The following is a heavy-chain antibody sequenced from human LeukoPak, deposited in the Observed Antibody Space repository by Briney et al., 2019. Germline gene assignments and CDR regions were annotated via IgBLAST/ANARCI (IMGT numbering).Heavy chain of an antibody. D-gene: IGHD4-17*01. CDR3: AKAHYDDYGDRFDY. J-gene: IGHJ4*02. CDR1: GFTFSSYA. Sequence: GGSLRLSCAASGFTFSSYAMSWVRQAPGKGLEWVSAVSGSGSSTYYADSVKGRFTIFRDNSKNTLYLQVNSLRAEDTAVYYCAKAHYDDYGDRFDYWGQGALVTVSS. CDR2: VSGSGSST. V-gene: IGHV3-23*01.